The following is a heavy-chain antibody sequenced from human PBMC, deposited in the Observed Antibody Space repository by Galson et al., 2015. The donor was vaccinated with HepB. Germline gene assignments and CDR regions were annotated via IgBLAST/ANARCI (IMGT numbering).Heavy chain of an antibody. J-gene: IGHJ5*02. Sequence: SLRLSCAASGFTFSDHYMTRIRQAPGKGLEWVSQISNSGDTDYADSVKGRFTISRDNTKKLVYLQMNSLRAEDTAVYYCARAAGWFDPWGQGTQVTVSS. V-gene: IGHV3-11*01. CDR3: ARAAGWFDP. D-gene: IGHD3-10*01. CDR2: ISNSGDT. CDR1: GFTFSDHY.